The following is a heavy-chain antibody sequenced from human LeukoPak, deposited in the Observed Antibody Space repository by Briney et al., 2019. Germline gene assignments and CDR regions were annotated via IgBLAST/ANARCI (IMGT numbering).Heavy chain of an antibody. J-gene: IGHJ5*02. D-gene: IGHD3-3*01. CDR3: ARGGSIFGVVIRRNWFDP. CDR2: INHSGST. V-gene: IGHV4-34*01. CDR1: GVSFSGYY. Sequence: SETLSLTCAVYGVSFSGYYWSWIRQPPGKGLEWIGEINHSGSTNYNPSLKSRVTISVDMSKNQFSLKLSSVTAADTAVYYCARGGSIFGVVIRRNWFDPWGQGTLVTVSS.